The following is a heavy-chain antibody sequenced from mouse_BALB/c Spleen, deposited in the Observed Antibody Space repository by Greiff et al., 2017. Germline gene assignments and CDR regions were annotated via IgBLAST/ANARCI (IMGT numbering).Heavy chain of an antibody. V-gene: IGHV1S22*01. CDR1: GYTFTSYW. CDR2: IYPGNGST. J-gene: IGHJ4*01. CDR3: TGSYDAMDY. Sequence: LQQPGSELVRPGASVKLSCKASGYTFTSYWMHWVKQRPGQGLEWIGNIYPGNGSTNYDEKFKGKATLTVDTSSSTAYMQLSSLTSEDSAVYYCTGSYDAMDYWGQGTSVTVSS.